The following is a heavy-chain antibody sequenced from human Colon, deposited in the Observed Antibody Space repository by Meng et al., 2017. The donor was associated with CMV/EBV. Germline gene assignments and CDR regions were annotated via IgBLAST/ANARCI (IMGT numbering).Heavy chain of an antibody. V-gene: IGHV4-61*03. CDR2: MYYTGTA. Sequence: SETLSLTCSVSGGSVHNGSFYWSWLRRAPGKGLEWIGYMYYTGTAYYNPSLKSRVTISVDTSKNHFSLKMTSVTAADTALYYCAREVGILIGRPIFGLDVWGRGTAVTVSS. D-gene: IGHD3-3*02. J-gene: IGHJ6*02. CDR3: AREVGILIGRPIFGLDV. CDR1: GGSVHNGSFY.